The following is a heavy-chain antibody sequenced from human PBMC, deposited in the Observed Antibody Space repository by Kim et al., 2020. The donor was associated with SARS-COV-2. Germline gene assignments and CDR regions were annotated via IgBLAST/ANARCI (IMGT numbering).Heavy chain of an antibody. D-gene: IGHD3-9*01. V-gene: IGHV1-18*01. J-gene: IGHJ4*02. CDR3: ARDKGRYFGWFRGDY. CDR2: ISAYNGNT. CDR1: GYTFTSYG. Sequence: ASVKVSCKASGYTFTSYGISWVRQAPGQGLEWMGWISAYNGNTNYAQKLQGRVTMTTDTSTSTAYMELRSLRSDDTAVYYCARDKGRYFGWFRGDYWGQGTLVTVSS.